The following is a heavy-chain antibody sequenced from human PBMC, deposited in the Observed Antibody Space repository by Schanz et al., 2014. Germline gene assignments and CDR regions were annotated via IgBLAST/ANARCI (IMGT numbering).Heavy chain of an antibody. Sequence: QVQLVDSGGGLVKPGGSLRLSCTASGFPFSSYTMNWVRQAPGKGLEWVAILWHDGSKKYYADSVKGRFTVSRDNSKNTLYLQMNSLRAEDTAVYYCAKERFRELTAFAIWGQGTMVTVSS. CDR1: GFPFSSYT. J-gene: IGHJ3*02. V-gene: IGHV3-33*06. CDR2: LWHDGSKK. CDR3: AKERFRELTAFAI. D-gene: IGHD3-10*01.